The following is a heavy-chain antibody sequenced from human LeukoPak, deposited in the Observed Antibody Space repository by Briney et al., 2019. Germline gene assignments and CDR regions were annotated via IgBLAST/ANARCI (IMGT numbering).Heavy chain of an antibody. CDR3: ANAYGDYRYYFDY. V-gene: IGHV4-39*01. CDR1: GGSISSSSYY. D-gene: IGHD4-17*01. Sequence: SETLSLTCTVSGGSISSSSYYWGWIRQPPGKGLEWIGSIYYSGGTYYNPSLKSRVTISVDTSKNQFSLKLSSVTAADTAVYYCANAYGDYRYYFDYWGQGTLVTVSS. CDR2: IYYSGGT. J-gene: IGHJ4*02.